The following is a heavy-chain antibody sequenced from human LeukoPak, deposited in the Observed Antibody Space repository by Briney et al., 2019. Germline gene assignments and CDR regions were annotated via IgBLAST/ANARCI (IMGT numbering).Heavy chain of an antibody. Sequence: SETLSLTCTVSGGSISSGGYYWSWIRQHPGKGLEWIGYIYYSGSTYYNPSLKSRVTISVDTSKNQFSLKLSSVTAADTAVYCCAREGRDGYNSDYWGQGTLVTVSS. V-gene: IGHV4-31*03. CDR2: IYYSGST. CDR1: GGSISSGGYY. CDR3: AREGRDGYNSDY. D-gene: IGHD5-24*01. J-gene: IGHJ4*02.